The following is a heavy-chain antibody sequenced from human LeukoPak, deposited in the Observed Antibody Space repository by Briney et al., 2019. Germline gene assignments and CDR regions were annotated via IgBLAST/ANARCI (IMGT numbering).Heavy chain of an antibody. CDR2: VYYSGST. CDR3: ARLGVAAGLDY. J-gene: IGHJ4*02. Sequence: SETLSLTCTVSGDSISSFYWSWIRQPPGKGLEWIGHVYYSGSTNYNPSLKSRVTISVDTSKNQFSLKLSSVTAADTAVYYCARLGVAAGLDYWGQGTLVTVSS. CDR1: GDSISSFY. V-gene: IGHV4-59*08. D-gene: IGHD2-15*01.